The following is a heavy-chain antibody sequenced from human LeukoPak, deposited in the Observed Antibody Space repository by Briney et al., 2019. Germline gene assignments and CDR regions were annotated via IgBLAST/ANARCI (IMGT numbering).Heavy chain of an antibody. J-gene: IGHJ6*02. D-gene: IGHD4-17*01. CDR1: GYSFTTYW. Sequence: GESLKISCKGSGYSFTTYWIGWVRQMPRKGLEWMGIIYPDDSDTRYSPSFQSHVTTSADKSISTAYLQWSSLKASDTAMYYCARLPTVTSNRIHDGMDVWGQGTTVTVSS. CDR2: IYPDDSDT. V-gene: IGHV5-51*01. CDR3: ARLPTVTSNRIHDGMDV.